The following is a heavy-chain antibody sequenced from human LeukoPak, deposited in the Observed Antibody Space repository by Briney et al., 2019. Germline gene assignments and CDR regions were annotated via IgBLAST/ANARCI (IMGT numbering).Heavy chain of an antibody. CDR3: ARMGAVVVPAAPSDYYFDY. CDR2: IWYDGSNK. J-gene: IGHJ4*02. V-gene: IGHV3-33*01. Sequence: PGGSLRLSCAASGFTFSSYGMHWVRQAPGKGLEWVAVIWYDGSNKYYADSVKGRFTISRGNSKNTLYLQMNSLRAEDTAVYYCARMGAVVVPAAPSDYYFDYWGQGTLVTVSS. CDR1: GFTFSSYG. D-gene: IGHD2-2*01.